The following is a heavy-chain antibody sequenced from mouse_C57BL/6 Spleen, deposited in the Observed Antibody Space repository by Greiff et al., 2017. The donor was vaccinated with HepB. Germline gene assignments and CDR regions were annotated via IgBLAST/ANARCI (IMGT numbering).Heavy chain of an antibody. D-gene: IGHD1-1*01. Sequence: EVQRVESGGGLVKPGGSLKLSCAASGFTFSDYGMHWVRQAPEKGLEWVAYISSGSSTIYYADTVKGRFTISRDNAKNTLFLQMTSLRSEDTAMYYCARQRIYYGSSFDYWGQGTTLTVSS. CDR1: GFTFSDYG. CDR2: ISSGSSTI. J-gene: IGHJ2*01. V-gene: IGHV5-17*01. CDR3: ARQRIYYGSSFDY.